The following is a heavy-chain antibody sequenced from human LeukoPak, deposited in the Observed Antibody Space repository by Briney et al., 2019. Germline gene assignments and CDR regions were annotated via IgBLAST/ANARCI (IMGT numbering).Heavy chain of an antibody. D-gene: IGHD2-15*01. J-gene: IGHJ4*02. CDR1: GFTVSSNY. CDR2: IYSGGST. V-gene: IGHV3-53*01. CDR3: ANLATLVVAADLYFDY. Sequence: PGGSLRLSCAASGFTVSSNYMSWVRQAPGKGLEWVSVIYSGGSTYYADSVKGRFTISRHNSKNTLYLQMNSLRAEDTAVYYCANLATLVVAADLYFDYWGQGTLVTVSS.